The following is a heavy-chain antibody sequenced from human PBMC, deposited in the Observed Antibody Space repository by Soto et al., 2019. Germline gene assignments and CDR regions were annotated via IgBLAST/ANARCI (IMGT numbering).Heavy chain of an antibody. Sequence: SVKVSCKASGDTFSTYTITWMRQAPGQGLEWMGGIIPRSATSNYAQKFQGRVTITADESTNTAYMELSSLRSEDTAVYYCARGPLGDILTGYSEVPDYWGQGTLVTVSS. J-gene: IGHJ4*02. CDR2: IIPRSATS. D-gene: IGHD3-9*01. V-gene: IGHV1-69*13. CDR3: ARGPLGDILTGYSEVPDY. CDR1: GDTFSTYT.